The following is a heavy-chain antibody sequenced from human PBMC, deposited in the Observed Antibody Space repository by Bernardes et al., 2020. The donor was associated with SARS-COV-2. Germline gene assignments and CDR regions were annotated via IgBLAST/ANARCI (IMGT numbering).Heavy chain of an antibody. CDR2: IYYSGST. CDR1: GGSISSYY. D-gene: IGHD4-4*01. Sequence: SETLSLTCTVPGGSISSYYWSWIRQPPGKGLEWIGYIYYSGSTNYNPSLKSRVTISVDTSKNQFSLKLSSVTAADTAVYYCARDKETVTTSSRLFDPWGQGTLVTVSS. V-gene: IGHV4-59*01. J-gene: IGHJ5*02. CDR3: ARDKETVTTSSRLFDP.